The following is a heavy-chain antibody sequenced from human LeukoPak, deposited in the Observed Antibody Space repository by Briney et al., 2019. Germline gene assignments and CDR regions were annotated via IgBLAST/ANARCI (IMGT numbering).Heavy chain of an antibody. D-gene: IGHD3-22*01. CDR2: IYNSEST. CDR3: ASSDHYDSSGFGLDAFDI. Sequence: SETLSLTCTVSGGSISSYYWSWIRQPPGKGLEWIGYIYNSESTNYNPSLKSRVTISLDTSKNQFSLRLSSVTAADTAVYYCASSDHYDSSGFGLDAFDIWGQGTMVTVSS. V-gene: IGHV4-59*08. J-gene: IGHJ3*02. CDR1: GGSISSYY.